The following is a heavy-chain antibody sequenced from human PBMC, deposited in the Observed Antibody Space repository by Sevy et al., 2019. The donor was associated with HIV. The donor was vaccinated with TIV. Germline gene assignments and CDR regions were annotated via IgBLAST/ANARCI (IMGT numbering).Heavy chain of an antibody. CDR2: IYFTGNT. CDR1: VGSISSYF. J-gene: IGHJ4*02. Sequence: SETLSLTCSVSVGSISSYFWTWVRQSPGKGLEWIDNIYFTGNTDYSPSLKSRVTLSLDTSKSQFSLTLKSVTAADTAIYFCARDSTTRPRVLDYWGQGTLVTVSS. V-gene: IGHV4-59*01. D-gene: IGHD1-1*01. CDR3: ARDSTTRPRVLDY.